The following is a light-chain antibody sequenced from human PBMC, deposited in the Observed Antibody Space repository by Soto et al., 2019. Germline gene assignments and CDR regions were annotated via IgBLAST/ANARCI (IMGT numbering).Light chain of an antibody. CDR3: QLYGTSPKP. Sequence: EIVLTQSPGTLSLSPGERVTLSCRASQSISNNHLAWYQQKPGQAPRLLIYAASTRATGIPDRFSGSGSGTDFTLSISRLEPEDFAVYYCQLYGTSPKPFGQGTKVDIK. CDR1: QSISNNH. V-gene: IGKV3-20*01. J-gene: IGKJ1*01. CDR2: AAS.